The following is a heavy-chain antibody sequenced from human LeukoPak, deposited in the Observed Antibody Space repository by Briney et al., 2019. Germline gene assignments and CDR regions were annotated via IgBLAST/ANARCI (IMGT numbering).Heavy chain of an antibody. D-gene: IGHD1-26*01. V-gene: IGHV3-7*01. J-gene: IGHJ4*02. Sequence: PGGSLRLSCAASGFTFSTYWMTWVRQAPGKGLEWVAGIEQGGNDKYYVDSVKGRFTISRDDARNSLYLQMNSLRAEDTAVYYCARGPERGGSYFDYWGQGTLVTVSS. CDR2: IEQGGNDK. CDR3: ARGPERGGSYFDY. CDR1: GFTFSTYW.